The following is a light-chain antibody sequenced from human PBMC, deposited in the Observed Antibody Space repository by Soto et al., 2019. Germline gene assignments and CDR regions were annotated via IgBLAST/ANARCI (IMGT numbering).Light chain of an antibody. CDR2: DAS. CDR1: QGIRSA. J-gene: IGKJ3*01. V-gene: IGKV1D-13*01. CDR3: QQVDDYPFT. Sequence: AIQLTQSPSSLSAYVGDSVSITCRASQGIRSAVAWYQQKPGRPTKLLIYDASSLEVGVPSRFSGSRSGTDFILTVSSLQPEDFATYYCQQVDDYPFTFGPVTKVDIK.